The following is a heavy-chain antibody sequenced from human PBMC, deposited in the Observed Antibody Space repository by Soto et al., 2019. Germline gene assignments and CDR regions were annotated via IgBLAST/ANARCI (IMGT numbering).Heavy chain of an antibody. V-gene: IGHV3-33*03. Sequence: QVQLVESGGGVVQPGRSLRLSCAASGLRFSSYGMHWVRQAPGKGLEWVAVIWSDGSNKYYADSVKGRFTISRDNSKNTGYLQMNSLGVEETAVYYCASAAGAYDNWGQGALVTVSS. D-gene: IGHD1-26*01. CDR1: GLRFSSYG. CDR2: IWSDGSNK. CDR3: ASAAGAYDN. J-gene: IGHJ4*02.